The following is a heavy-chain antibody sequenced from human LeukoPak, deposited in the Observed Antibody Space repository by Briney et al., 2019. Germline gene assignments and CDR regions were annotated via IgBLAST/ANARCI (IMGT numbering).Heavy chain of an antibody. CDR2: IIGSGGST. D-gene: IGHD3-10*01. CDR1: GFAFNIYV. CDR3: AKGLRGADDY. J-gene: IGHJ4*02. Sequence: PGGSLRLSCAASGFAFNIYVMTWVRQAPGQGLEWVSSIIGSGGSTYYADSVKGRSTISRDNSKNTLYLQMNSLRAEDTAVYYCAKGLRGADDYWGQGTLVTVSS. V-gene: IGHV3-23*01.